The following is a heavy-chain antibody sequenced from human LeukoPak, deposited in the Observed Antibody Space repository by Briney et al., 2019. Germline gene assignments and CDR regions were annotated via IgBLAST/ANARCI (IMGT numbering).Heavy chain of an antibody. D-gene: IGHD3-10*01. CDR2: IKQDGSEK. Sequence: PGGSLRLSCAASGFTFSSYWMSWVCQAPGKGLEWVANIKQDGSEKYYVDSVKGRFTISRDNAKNSLYLQMNSLRAEDTAVYYCARISRGLRGWFDPWGQGTLVTVSS. CDR3: ARISRGLRGWFDP. CDR1: GFTFSSYW. J-gene: IGHJ5*02. V-gene: IGHV3-7*01.